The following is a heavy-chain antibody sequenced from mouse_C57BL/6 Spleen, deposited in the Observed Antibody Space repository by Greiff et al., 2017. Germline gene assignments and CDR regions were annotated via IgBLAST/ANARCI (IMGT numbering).Heavy chain of an antibody. D-gene: IGHD2-4*01. CDR2: IYPGDGDT. J-gene: IGHJ4*01. CDR1: GYAFSSYW. Sequence: VQGVESGAELVKPGASVKISCKASGYAFSSYWMNWVKQRPGKGLEWIGQIYPGDGDTNYNGKFKGKATLTADKSSSTAYMQLSSLTSEDSAVYFCARFYDYVYYAMDYWGQGTSVTVSS. V-gene: IGHV1-80*01. CDR3: ARFYDYVYYAMDY.